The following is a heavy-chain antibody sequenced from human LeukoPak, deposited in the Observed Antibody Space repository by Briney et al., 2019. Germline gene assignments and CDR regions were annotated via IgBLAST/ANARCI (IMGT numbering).Heavy chain of an antibody. J-gene: IGHJ4*02. CDR3: AKGDMVVPAADLYYFDY. CDR2: IWYDGSNK. Sequence: GGSLRLSCAASGFTFSSYGMHWVRQAPGKGLEWVAVIWYDGSNKYYADSVKGRFTISGDNSKKTLSLQMNSLRAENTAVYYCAKGDMVVPAADLYYFDYWGQGTLVTVSS. CDR1: GFTFSSYG. V-gene: IGHV3-30*02. D-gene: IGHD2-2*01.